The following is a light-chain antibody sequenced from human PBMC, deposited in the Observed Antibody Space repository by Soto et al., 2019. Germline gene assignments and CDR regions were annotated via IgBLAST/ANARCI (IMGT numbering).Light chain of an antibody. CDR1: QNLHSF. V-gene: IGKV3-11*01. CDR2: DGS. Sequence: EIVLTQSPATLSVSPGERVTLSCRASQNLHSFLNWYQQRPGQAPRPLIYDGSKRPAGVPDRTSGDGSGTDYTLTISSLEPEAFAVYYCQQRTRWPMPFGQGTRLDIK. J-gene: IGKJ5*01. CDR3: QQRTRWPMP.